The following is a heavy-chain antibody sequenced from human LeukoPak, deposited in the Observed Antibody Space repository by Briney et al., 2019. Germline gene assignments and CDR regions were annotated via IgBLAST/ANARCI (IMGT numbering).Heavy chain of an antibody. D-gene: IGHD2-2*01. CDR1: GYTFSNSI. J-gene: IGHJ4*02. Sequence: GESLKISGKGSGYTFSNSIIGSVRQMPGKGLEWMGIIYPGDPETSYSPSFQGQVTISADKSISTAYLQWSSLRASDTAMYYCARLPAASAMRGDYWGQGTLVTVSS. CDR2: IYPGDPET. V-gene: IGHV5-51*01. CDR3: ARLPAASAMRGDY.